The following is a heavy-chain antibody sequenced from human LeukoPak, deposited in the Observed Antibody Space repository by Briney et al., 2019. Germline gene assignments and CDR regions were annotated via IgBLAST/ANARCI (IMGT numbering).Heavy chain of an antibody. CDR2: IRYDGSNK. CDR3: ARDQSSGWGGYFDY. D-gene: IGHD6-19*01. Sequence: GGSLRLSCAASGFTFSSYGMHWVRQAPGKGLEWVAFIRYDGSNKYYADSVKGRFTISRDNSKNTLYLQMNSLRAEDTAVYYCARDQSSGWGGYFDYWGQGTLVTVSS. V-gene: IGHV3-30*02. CDR1: GFTFSSYG. J-gene: IGHJ4*02.